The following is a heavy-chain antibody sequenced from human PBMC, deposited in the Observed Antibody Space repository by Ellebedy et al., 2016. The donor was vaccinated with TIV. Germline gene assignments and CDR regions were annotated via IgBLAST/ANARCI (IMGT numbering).Heavy chain of an antibody. CDR2: ISWDGGST. V-gene: IGHV3-43*01. D-gene: IGHD5-18*01. Sequence: GESLKISCAASGFTFDDYTMHWVRQAPGKGLEWVSLISWDGGSTYYADSVKGRFTISRDNSKNSLYLQMNSLRTEDTALYYCAKALFSYGSYDAFDIWGQGTMVTVSS. J-gene: IGHJ3*02. CDR1: GFTFDDYT. CDR3: AKALFSYGSYDAFDI.